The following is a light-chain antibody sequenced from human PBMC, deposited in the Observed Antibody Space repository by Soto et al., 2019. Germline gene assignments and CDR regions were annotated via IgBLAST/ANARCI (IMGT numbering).Light chain of an antibody. CDR2: DAS. J-gene: IGKJ1*01. V-gene: IGKV3-20*01. CDR1: QSVSSNF. CDR3: QQYDISPRT. Sequence: EIVLTQSPATLSMSPGERATLSVRTSQSVSSNFLAWYQHKPGQAPRLLIYDASSRATGIPDRFSGSGSGTDFTLSIIRLEPEDFAAYYCQQYDISPRTFGQGTKVDIK.